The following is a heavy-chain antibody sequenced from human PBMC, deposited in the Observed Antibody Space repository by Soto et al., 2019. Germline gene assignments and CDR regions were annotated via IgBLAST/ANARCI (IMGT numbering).Heavy chain of an antibody. CDR2: INHSGST. CDR1: GGSFSGYY. Sequence: PSETLSLTCAVYGGSFSGYYWSWIRQPPGKGLEWIGEINHSGSTNYNPSLKSRVTISVDTSKNQFSLKLSSVTAADTAVYYCATSPGEIGSWAWDYWGQGTLVTVSS. CDR3: ATSPGEIGSWAWDY. D-gene: IGHD6-13*01. J-gene: IGHJ4*02. V-gene: IGHV4-34*01.